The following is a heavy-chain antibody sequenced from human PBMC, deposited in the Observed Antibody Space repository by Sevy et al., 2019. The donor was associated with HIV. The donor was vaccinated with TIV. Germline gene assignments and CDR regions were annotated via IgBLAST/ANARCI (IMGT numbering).Heavy chain of an antibody. CDR1: GGSISSGSYY. CDR3: AREREGDYEDY. D-gene: IGHD4-17*01. Sequence: SETLSLTCTVSGGSISSGSYYWGWIRQPAGKGLEWIGRIYTGGSTNYNASLKSRVTMSVDTSKNQFSLKLSSVTAADTAVYYCAREREGDYEDYWGQGTLVTVSS. J-gene: IGHJ4*02. V-gene: IGHV4-61*02. CDR2: IYTGGST.